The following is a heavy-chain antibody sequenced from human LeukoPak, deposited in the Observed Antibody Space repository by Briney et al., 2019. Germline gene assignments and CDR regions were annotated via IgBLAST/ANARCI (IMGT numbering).Heavy chain of an antibody. Sequence: GASVKVSCKVSGYPLTELSMQWVRQAPGKGLEWMEGFDPEDGETIYAQKFQGRVTMTEDTSTDTAYMELSSLRSEDTAVYYCASGRLERLDAFDIWGQGTMVTVSS. CDR3: ASGRLERLDAFDI. D-gene: IGHD3-16*01. CDR2: FDPEDGET. J-gene: IGHJ3*02. V-gene: IGHV1-24*01. CDR1: GYPLTELS.